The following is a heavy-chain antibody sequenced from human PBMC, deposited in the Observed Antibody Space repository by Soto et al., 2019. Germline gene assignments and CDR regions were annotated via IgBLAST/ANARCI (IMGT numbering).Heavy chain of an antibody. J-gene: IGHJ1*01. CDR3: ARGLSKFQE. V-gene: IGHV4-59*01. Sequence: QVQLQESGPGLVKPSETLSLTCTVSGGSISGNYWSWIRQPPGKGLEWIGYIYYSGSTNYNPSVKSRVTISVNTSKNQFSLKLSSVTAADTAVYFCARGLSKFQEWGQGTVVTVSS. CDR2: IYYSGST. CDR1: GGSISGNY.